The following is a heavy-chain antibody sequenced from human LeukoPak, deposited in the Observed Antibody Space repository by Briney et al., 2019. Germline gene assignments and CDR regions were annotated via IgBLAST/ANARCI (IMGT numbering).Heavy chain of an antibody. J-gene: IGHJ4*02. CDR1: GYSFTSYW. CDR2: IYPADSDT. D-gene: IGHD6-6*01. V-gene: IGHV5-51*01. Sequence: GESLKISCKASGYSFTSYWIGWVRQMPGKGLEWMGIIYPADSDTRYSPSFQGQVIISADKSLSTAYLQWSSLKASDTAMYYCASTTYSSSSAFDYWGQGTLVTVSS. CDR3: ASTTYSSSSAFDY.